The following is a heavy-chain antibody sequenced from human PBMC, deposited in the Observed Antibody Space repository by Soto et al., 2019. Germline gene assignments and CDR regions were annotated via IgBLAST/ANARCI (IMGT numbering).Heavy chain of an antibody. J-gene: IGHJ5*02. CDR1: GGSISSSSYY. D-gene: IGHD6-6*01. CDR3: ALVVVEYSSSSGLGWFDP. CDR2: IYYSGST. Sequence: PSETLSLTCTVCGGSISSSSYYWGWIRQPPXKGLEWIGSIYYSGSTYYNPSLKSRVTISVDTSKNQFSLKLSSVTAADTAVYYCALVVVEYSSSSGLGWFDPWGQGTLVTVSS. V-gene: IGHV4-39*01.